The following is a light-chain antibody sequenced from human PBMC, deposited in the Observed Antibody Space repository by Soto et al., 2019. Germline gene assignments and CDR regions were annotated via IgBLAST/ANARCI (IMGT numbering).Light chain of an antibody. CDR1: QGINIF. V-gene: IGKV1-9*01. CDR2: AAS. CDR3: QQRNSYPRT. Sequence: DIQLTQSPSFLSASVGDRVTITCRTSQGINIFLAWFQQKPGKAPNLLLPAASTLQSGVPSRFGGSGSEAEFTGTTASLPTEESATDDCQQRNSYPRTFGQGTKVEIK. J-gene: IGKJ2*01.